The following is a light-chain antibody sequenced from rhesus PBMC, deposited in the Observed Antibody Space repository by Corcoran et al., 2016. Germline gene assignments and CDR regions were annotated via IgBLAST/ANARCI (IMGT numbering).Light chain of an antibody. Sequence: DIQMTQSPSSLSASVGDRVTITCQASQGISSWLAWYQKKPGKAPKLLIYAASSLQSGVPSRFSGSGSGTDFPLPISSLQPEDFATYYCQQHNSHPPYSFGQGTKVEIK. CDR3: QQHNSHPPYS. CDR1: QGISSW. V-gene: IGKV1-33*02. CDR2: AAS. J-gene: IGKJ2*01.